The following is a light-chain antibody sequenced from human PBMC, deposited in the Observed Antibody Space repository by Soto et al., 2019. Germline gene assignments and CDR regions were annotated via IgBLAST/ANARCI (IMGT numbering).Light chain of an antibody. Sequence: EVVLTQSAATLSLSXGGRATLSXXXXQSVSSSYLAWYQQKPGQAPRLLIYGASSRATGIPDRFSGSGSGRDFTLTISGLEPEDFAVYYCQQYGSSPLISFGQGTRLEIK. CDR1: QSVSSSY. V-gene: IGKV3-20*01. CDR3: QQYGSSPLIS. CDR2: GAS. J-gene: IGKJ5*01.